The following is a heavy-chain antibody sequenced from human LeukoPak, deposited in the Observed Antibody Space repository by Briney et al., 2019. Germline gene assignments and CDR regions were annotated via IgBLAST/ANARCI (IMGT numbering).Heavy chain of an antibody. D-gene: IGHD3-22*01. CDR3: ARVWGVTDFYDSRGAFDI. CDR2: IYYSGST. Sequence: SETLSLTCTVSGGSISSYYWSWIRQPPGKGLEWIGYIYYSGSTNYNPSLKSRVSISVDTSKNQFSLKLNSVTAADTAVYYCARVWGVTDFYDSRGAFDIWGQGTMVTVSS. CDR1: GGSISSYY. J-gene: IGHJ3*02. V-gene: IGHV4-59*01.